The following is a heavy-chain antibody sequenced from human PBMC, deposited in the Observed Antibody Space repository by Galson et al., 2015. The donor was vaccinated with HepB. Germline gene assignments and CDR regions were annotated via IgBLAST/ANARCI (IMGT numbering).Heavy chain of an antibody. CDR1: GFTFSSYA. CDR3: TKEGGIAVAGTDLVPPVAPTSDY. Sequence: SLRLSCAASGFTFSSYAMSWVRQAPGKGLEWVSGISDSGGSTYYAESVTGRFAISRDNSKNTLFLEMNSLTAEDTAIYYCTKEGGIAVAGTDLVPPVAPTSDYWGQGTLVTVSS. V-gene: IGHV3-23*01. J-gene: IGHJ4*02. CDR2: ISDSGGST. D-gene: IGHD6-19*01.